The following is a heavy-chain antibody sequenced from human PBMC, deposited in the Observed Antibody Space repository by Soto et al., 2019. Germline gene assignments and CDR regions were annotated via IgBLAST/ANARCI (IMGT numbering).Heavy chain of an antibody. J-gene: IGHJ6*02. CDR3: ARVSWSRKYYYYYGMEV. CDR1: GGSISSGGYY. CDR2: IYYSGST. V-gene: IGHV4-31*03. Sequence: NPSETLSLTCTVSGGSISSGGYYWSWIRQHPGKGLEWIGYIYYSGSTYYNPSLKSRVTISVDTSKNQFSLKLSSVTAADTAVYYCARVSWSRKYYYYYGMEVWGQGTTVTVSS.